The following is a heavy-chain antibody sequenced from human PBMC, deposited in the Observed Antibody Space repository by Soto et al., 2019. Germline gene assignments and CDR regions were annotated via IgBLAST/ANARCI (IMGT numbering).Heavy chain of an antibody. J-gene: IGHJ4*02. V-gene: IGHV3-23*01. D-gene: IGHD3-10*01. CDR2: ISGSGGST. Sequence: GGSLRLSCAASGFTFSSSPMTWVRQAPGRGLEWASTISGSGGSTYYADSVKGRFTISRDNSKSTLSLQMNSLAAEDTAVYYCAKELSFYGSGSLYWGSGTLVTVSS. CDR3: AKELSFYGSGSLY. CDR1: GFTFSSSP.